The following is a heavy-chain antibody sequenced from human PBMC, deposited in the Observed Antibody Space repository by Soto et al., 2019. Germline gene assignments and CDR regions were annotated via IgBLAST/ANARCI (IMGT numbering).Heavy chain of an antibody. CDR2: IIRIFGTA. Sequence: QVQLVQTGAEVKKPGSSVKVSCKASGGTFSSYAISWVRQAPGQGLEWMGGIIRIFGTANYAQKFQGRVTITADETTSPAYMELSSLRSEDTAVYYWARGKTWIQPEDGYYGMYVWGQGTTVTVSS. V-gene: IGHV1-69*01. J-gene: IGHJ6*02. CDR1: GGTFSSYA. D-gene: IGHD5-18*01. CDR3: ARGKTWIQPEDGYYGMYV.